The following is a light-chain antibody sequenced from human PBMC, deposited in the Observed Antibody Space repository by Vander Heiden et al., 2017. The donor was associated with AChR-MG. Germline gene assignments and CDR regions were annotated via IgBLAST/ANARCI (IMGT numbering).Light chain of an antibody. CDR2: AAS. Sequence: DIQVTQSPSSLSASVGDRVTITCRASQSISSYLNWYQQKPGKAPKLLIYAASSLQSGVPSRFSGSGSGTDFTLTISSLQLEDFAAYYCQQSDSTPQTFGQGTKVEIK. CDR3: QQSDSTPQT. CDR1: QSISSY. J-gene: IGKJ1*01. V-gene: IGKV1-39*01.